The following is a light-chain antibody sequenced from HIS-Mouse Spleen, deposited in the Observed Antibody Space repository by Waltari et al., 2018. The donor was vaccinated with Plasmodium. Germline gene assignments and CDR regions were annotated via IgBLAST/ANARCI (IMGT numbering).Light chain of an antibody. V-gene: IGKV3-20*01. Sequence: EMVLTQSPGTLSLSPGERATLSCRARQRVSSSYLAGYQQKPGQAPRLLIYGASSRATGIPDRFSGSGSGTDFTLTISRLEPEDFAVYYCQQYGSSPYTFGQGTKLEIK. J-gene: IGKJ2*01. CDR1: QRVSSSY. CDR3: QQYGSSPYT. CDR2: GAS.